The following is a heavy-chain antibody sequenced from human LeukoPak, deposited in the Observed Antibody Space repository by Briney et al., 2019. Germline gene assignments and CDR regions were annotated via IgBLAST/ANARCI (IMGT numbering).Heavy chain of an antibody. CDR3: ARPRLGP. D-gene: IGHD3-16*01. Sequence: SGTLSLTCAVSGGSISSSIYYWGWIRQPPGKGLEWIGSIYYSGSTYYNPSLKSRVTISVDTSQNQFSLKLSSVTAADTAVYYCARPRLGPWGQGTLVTVSS. V-gene: IGHV4-39*01. J-gene: IGHJ5*02. CDR2: IYYSGST. CDR1: GGSISSSIYY.